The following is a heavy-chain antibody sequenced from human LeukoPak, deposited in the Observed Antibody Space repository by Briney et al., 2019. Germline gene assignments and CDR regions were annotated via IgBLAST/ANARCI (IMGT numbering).Heavy chain of an antibody. CDR1: GFTFSSYS. CDR3: ARDVAVAGTEYFDY. Sequence: GGSLRLSCAASGFTFSSYSMNWVRQDPGKGLEWVSSISSSSSYIYYADSVKGRFTISRDNAKNSLYLQMNSLRAEDTAVYYCARDVAVAGTEYFDYWGQGTLVTVSS. CDR2: ISSSSSYI. V-gene: IGHV3-21*01. J-gene: IGHJ4*02. D-gene: IGHD6-19*01.